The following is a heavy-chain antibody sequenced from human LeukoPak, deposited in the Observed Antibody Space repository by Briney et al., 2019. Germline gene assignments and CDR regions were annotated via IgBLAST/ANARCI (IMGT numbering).Heavy chain of an antibody. CDR1: GGSISSSSYY. V-gene: IGHV4-39*07. Sequence: SETLSLTCTVSGGSISSSSYYWGWIRQPPGKGLEWIGSIYYSGSTNYNPSLKSRVTISVDTSKNQFSLKLSSVTAADTAVYYCARVAYYDSSGYADYWGQGTLVTVSS. CDR2: IYYSGST. CDR3: ARVAYYDSSGYADY. J-gene: IGHJ4*01. D-gene: IGHD3-22*01.